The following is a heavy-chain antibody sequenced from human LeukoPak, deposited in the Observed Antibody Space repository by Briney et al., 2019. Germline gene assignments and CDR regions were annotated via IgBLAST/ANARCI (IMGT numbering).Heavy chain of an antibody. D-gene: IGHD3-16*02. J-gene: IGHJ3*02. CDR1: GYTFSYYS. CDR3: VNGNDPDYVWGTYRLDAFDI. Sequence: GGSLRLSCAASGYTFSYYSLNWVRQVPGKGLEWVSSISSSATYIYYAVSVRGRFTISRDNAKNSLFLQMNSLRAEDTALYYCVNGNDPDYVWGTYRLDAFDIWGEGTMVIVSS. V-gene: IGHV3-21*01. CDR2: ISSSATYI.